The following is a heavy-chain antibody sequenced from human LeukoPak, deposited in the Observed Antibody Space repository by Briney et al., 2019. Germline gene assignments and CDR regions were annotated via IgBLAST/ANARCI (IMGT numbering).Heavy chain of an antibody. J-gene: IGHJ4*02. Sequence: PGGSLRLSCAASGVTFSSYGMSWVRQAPGRGLEWVSSISGSGGTTHYADSVKGRFTISRDNSKNTLYVQMNSLRAEDAAVYYCVKAYYDILTGYFDYWGQGTLVTVSS. CDR2: ISGSGGTT. CDR1: GVTFSSYG. CDR3: VKAYYDILTGYFDY. V-gene: IGHV3-23*01. D-gene: IGHD3-9*01.